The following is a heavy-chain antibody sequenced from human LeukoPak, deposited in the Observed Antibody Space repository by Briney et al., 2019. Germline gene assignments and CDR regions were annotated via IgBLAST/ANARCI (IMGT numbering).Heavy chain of an antibody. CDR2: IYYSGST. V-gene: IGHV4-39*07. CDR1: GGSFSSSSYY. J-gene: IGHJ5*02. D-gene: IGHD1-20*01. Sequence: KPSETQSLTCTVSGGSFSSSSYYWGWIRQPPGKGLEWMGSIYYSGSTYYNPSLKSRVTISVDTSKNQFSLKLSSVTAADTAVYYCARVSSITGTPWFDPWGQGTLVTVSS. CDR3: ARVSSITGTPWFDP.